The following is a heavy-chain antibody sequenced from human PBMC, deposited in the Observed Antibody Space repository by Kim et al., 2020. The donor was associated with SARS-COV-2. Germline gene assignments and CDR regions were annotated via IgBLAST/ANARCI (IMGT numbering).Heavy chain of an antibody. D-gene: IGHD6-13*01. Sequence: ASVKVSCKASGYSFTNYTMNWVRQAPGQGLEWMGWINTNTGNPTYAQGFTGRFVFSLDTSVSTTYLQISSLKAEDTAVYYCARERYLIAAADTQGYYYGMDVWGQGTTVTVSS. J-gene: IGHJ6*02. CDR3: ARERYLIAAADTQGYYYGMDV. CDR1: GYSFTNYT. CDR2: INTNTGNP. V-gene: IGHV7-4-1*02.